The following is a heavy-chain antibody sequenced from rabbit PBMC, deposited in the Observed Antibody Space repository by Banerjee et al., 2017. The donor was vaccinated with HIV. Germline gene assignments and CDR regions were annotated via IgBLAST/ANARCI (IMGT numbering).Heavy chain of an antibody. Sequence: QEELEESGGGLVKPEGSLTLTCKASGFSFSDRDVMCWVRQAPGKGLEWIACVNTATGKPVYATWAKGRFTISTTSSTTVTLQMTSLTAADTATYFCARGIPYGFAGDTYPPYAMDLWGPGTLVTVS. V-gene: IGHV1S45*01. CDR2: VNTATGKP. CDR3: ARGIPYGFAGDTYPPYAMDL. CDR1: GFSFSDRDV. D-gene: IGHD6-1*01. J-gene: IGHJ6*01.